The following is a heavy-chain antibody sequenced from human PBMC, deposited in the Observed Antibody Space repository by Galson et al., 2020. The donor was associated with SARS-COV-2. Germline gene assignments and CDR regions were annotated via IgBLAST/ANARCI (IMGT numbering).Heavy chain of an antibody. CDR3: SGEQGYGSSWYIVGPFDH. V-gene: IGHV4-39*07. Sequence: ASETLSLTCTVSGGSISTNNCFWGWIRQPPGKGLEWIGSIYYGGTTYYNPSLKSRLTISMDTSKNQFSLNLCSVTAADTAVYYCSGEQGYGSSWYIVGPFDHWGQGTLVTVSA. D-gene: IGHD6-13*01. CDR1: GGSISTNNCF. CDR2: IYYGGTT. J-gene: IGHJ4*02.